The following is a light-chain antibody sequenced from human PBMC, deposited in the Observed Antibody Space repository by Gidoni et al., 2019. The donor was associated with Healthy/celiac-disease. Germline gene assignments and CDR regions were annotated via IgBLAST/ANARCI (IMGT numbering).Light chain of an antibody. J-gene: IGKJ1*01. Sequence: DIQLTQSPSFLSASVGDRVTITCLASQGISSYLAWYQQKPGKAPKHLIYAASTLQSGVPTRFSGSGSETEFTLTISSLQPEDFATYYCQQLNSYPRTFGQGTKVEIK. CDR2: AAS. CDR1: QGISSY. CDR3: QQLNSYPRT. V-gene: IGKV1-9*01.